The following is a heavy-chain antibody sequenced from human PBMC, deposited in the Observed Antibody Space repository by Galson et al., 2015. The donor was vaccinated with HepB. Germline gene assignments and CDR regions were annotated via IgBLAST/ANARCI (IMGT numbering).Heavy chain of an antibody. CDR1: GFTFSNYD. D-gene: IGHD5-18*01. CDR3: AKDNRPALVTGSHYFGMDV. J-gene: IGHJ6*02. CDR2: TSFNGTNK. Sequence: LRLSCAASGFTFSNYDIHWVRQAPGKGLEWVAVTSFNGTNKYYADSVRGRITISRDNSKNTVYLQMNSLRGEDTAVYYCAKDNRPALVTGSHYFGMDVWGQGTTVSVSS. V-gene: IGHV3-30*18.